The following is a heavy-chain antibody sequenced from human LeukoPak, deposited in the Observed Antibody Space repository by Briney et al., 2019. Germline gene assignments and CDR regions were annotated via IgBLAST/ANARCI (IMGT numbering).Heavy chain of an antibody. CDR3: ARAVGATIQRTPDY. D-gene: IGHD1-26*01. V-gene: IGHV3-30*04. CDR2: ISYDGSNK. CDR1: EFTFSSYA. Sequence: PGGSLRLSCAASEFTFSSYAMHWVRQAPGKGLEWVAVISYDGSNKYYADSVKGRFTISRDNSKNTLYLQMNSLRAEDTAVYYCARAVGATIQRTPDYWGQGTLVTVSS. J-gene: IGHJ4*02.